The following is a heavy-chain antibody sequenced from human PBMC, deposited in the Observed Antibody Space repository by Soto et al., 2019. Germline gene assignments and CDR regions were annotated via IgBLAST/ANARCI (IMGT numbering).Heavy chain of an antibody. D-gene: IGHD3-22*01. Sequence: SETLSLTCSVSGDSISNSRFYWAWIRQPPGEGLEWIGSIYHTGNAYYNPSLKSRVTISVDTSKNQFSLKLTSVTAADAALYYCARDFFDSSDYTTNWFGPWCQGTRVT. V-gene: IGHV4-39*01. CDR2: IYHTGNA. J-gene: IGHJ5*02. CDR3: ARDFFDSSDYTTNWFGP. CDR1: GDSISNSRFY.